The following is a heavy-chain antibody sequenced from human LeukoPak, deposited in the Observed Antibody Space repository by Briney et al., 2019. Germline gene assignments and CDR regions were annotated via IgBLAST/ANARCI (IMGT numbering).Heavy chain of an antibody. Sequence: ASVKVSRKASGYTFTDYYMHWVRQAPGQGLEWMGWINPDSGVTNYPQKFQGRVTMTRDTSSSTAYMELIRLRSDDTAVYYCARDGTFDIWGQGTMVTVSS. CDR2: INPDSGVT. CDR1: GYTFTDYY. J-gene: IGHJ3*02. CDR3: ARDGTFDI. D-gene: IGHD2-15*01. V-gene: IGHV1-2*02.